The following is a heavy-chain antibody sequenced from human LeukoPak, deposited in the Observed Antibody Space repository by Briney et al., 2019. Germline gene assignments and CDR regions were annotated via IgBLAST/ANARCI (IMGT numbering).Heavy chain of an antibody. CDR2: INAGNGNT. CDR3: ARDRSIAAAGYYYYYGMDV. V-gene: IGHV1-3*01. Sequence: GASVRVSCKASGYTFTSYAMHWVRQAPGQGLEWMGWINAGNGNTKYSQKFQGRVTITRDTSASTAYMELSSLRSEDTAVYYCARDRSIAAAGYYYYYGMDVWGQGTTVTVSS. D-gene: IGHD6-13*01. J-gene: IGHJ6*02. CDR1: GYTFTSYA.